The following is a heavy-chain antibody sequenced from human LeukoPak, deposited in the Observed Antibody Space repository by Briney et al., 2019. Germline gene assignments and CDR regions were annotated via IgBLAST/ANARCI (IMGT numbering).Heavy chain of an antibody. J-gene: IGHJ4*02. V-gene: IGHV1-18*01. Sequence: ASVTVSCKASGYRFTSYGISWVRQAPGQGFQWMGWISACNTNFAQKFQGRVTMTTDTSTSTAYMELRSLRTDDTAVYYCATVPGYYDSSGYPHWGQGTLVTVSS. CDR1: GYRFTSYG. CDR3: ATVPGYYDSSGYPH. D-gene: IGHD3-22*01. CDR2: ISACNT.